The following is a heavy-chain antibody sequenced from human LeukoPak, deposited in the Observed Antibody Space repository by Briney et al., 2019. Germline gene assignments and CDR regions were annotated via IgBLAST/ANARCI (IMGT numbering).Heavy chain of an antibody. CDR3: ARERLLWHAFDI. CDR1: GGSISSSSYY. Sequence: SETLSLTCTVSGGSISSSSYYWGWIRQPPGKGLEWIGSIYYSGSTYYNPSLKSRVAISVDTSKNQFSLKLSSVTAADTAVYYCARERLLWHAFDIWGQGTMVTVSS. D-gene: IGHD3-10*01. CDR2: IYYSGST. V-gene: IGHV4-39*07. J-gene: IGHJ3*02.